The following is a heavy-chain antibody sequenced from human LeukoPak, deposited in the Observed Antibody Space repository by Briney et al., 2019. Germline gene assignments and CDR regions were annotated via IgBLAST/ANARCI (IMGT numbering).Heavy chain of an antibody. D-gene: IGHD3-10*01. Sequence: GGSLRLSCAASGFTFSSYSMNWVRQAPGEGLEWVSYISSLSGTIYYADSVKGRFTISRDNAKNSLYLQMDSLRAEDTAVYYCARGYYGSGLIVVWGQGTMVTVSS. V-gene: IGHV3-48*01. CDR1: GFTFSSYS. CDR3: ARGYYGSGLIVV. J-gene: IGHJ3*01. CDR2: ISSLSGTI.